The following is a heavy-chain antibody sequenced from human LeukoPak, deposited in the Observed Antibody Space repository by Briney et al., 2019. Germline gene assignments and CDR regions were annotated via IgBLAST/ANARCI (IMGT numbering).Heavy chain of an antibody. J-gene: IGHJ4*02. CDR3: ANLRTYYGDYFDS. CDR1: GFTFSSYG. D-gene: IGHD4-17*01. CDR2: ISSNGGST. Sequence: GGSLRLSCAASGFTFSSYGMRWVRQAPGKGLEWVSSISSNGGSTYYADSVKGRFTISRDNSKNTLDLQMDSLRAEDTAVYYCANLRTYYGDYFDSWGQGTLVTVSS. V-gene: IGHV3-23*01.